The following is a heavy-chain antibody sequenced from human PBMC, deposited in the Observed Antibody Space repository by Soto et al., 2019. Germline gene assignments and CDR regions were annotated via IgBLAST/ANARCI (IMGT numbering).Heavy chain of an antibody. CDR2: IYYSGST. CDR3: ARDSANYDILTGYYNYYGMDV. D-gene: IGHD3-9*01. V-gene: IGHV4-31*03. J-gene: IGHJ6*02. Sequence: SETLSLTCTVSGGSISSGGYYWSWIRQHPGKGLEWIGYIYYSGSTYYNPSLKSRVTISVDTSKNQFSLKLSSVTAADTAVYYCARDSANYDILTGYYNYYGMDVWGQGTTVTVSS. CDR1: GGSISSGGYY.